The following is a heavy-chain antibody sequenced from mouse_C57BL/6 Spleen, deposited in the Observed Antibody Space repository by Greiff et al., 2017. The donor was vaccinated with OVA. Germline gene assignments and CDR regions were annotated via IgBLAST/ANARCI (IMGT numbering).Heavy chain of an antibody. CDR1: GYTFTSYW. CDR2: IDPSDSYT. Sequence: QVQLQQPGAELVRPGTSVKLSCKASGYTFTSYWMHWVKQRPGQGLEWIGVIDPSDSYTNYYQKFKGKATLTVDTSSSTAYMQRSSLTSEDSAVYYCARYDYDRYYAMDYGGQGTSVTVSS. J-gene: IGHJ4*01. V-gene: IGHV1-59*01. CDR3: ARYDYDRYYAMDY. D-gene: IGHD2-4*01.